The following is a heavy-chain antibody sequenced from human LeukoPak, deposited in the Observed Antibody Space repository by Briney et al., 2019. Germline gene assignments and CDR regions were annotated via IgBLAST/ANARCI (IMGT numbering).Heavy chain of an antibody. CDR1: GVSISSSSYY. CDR3: AKALAWRRFDP. Sequence: SETLSLTCTVSGVSISSSSYYWGWIRQTPGKGLEWIGSLYYSGSTFYNPSLQSRVTLSVDTSKNHFSLKMNSVTAADTAVYYCAKALAWRRFDPWGQGTLVTVSS. CDR2: LYYSGST. J-gene: IGHJ5*02. D-gene: IGHD1-1*01. V-gene: IGHV4-39*07.